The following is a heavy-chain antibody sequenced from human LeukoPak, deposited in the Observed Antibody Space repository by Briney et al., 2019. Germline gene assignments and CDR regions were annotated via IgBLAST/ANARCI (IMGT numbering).Heavy chain of an antibody. D-gene: IGHD3-10*01. Sequence: PSETLSLTCTVSSGSISRSYYYWGWIRQPPGKGLEWIGTIRHSGTTYYNPSLKSRVTISIDSSKNQFSLKLSSVTAADTAVYYCARAIRITMVRGVPNWFDPWGQGTLVTVSS. J-gene: IGHJ5*02. CDR2: IRHSGTT. V-gene: IGHV4-39*01. CDR1: SGSISRSYYY. CDR3: ARAIRITMVRGVPNWFDP.